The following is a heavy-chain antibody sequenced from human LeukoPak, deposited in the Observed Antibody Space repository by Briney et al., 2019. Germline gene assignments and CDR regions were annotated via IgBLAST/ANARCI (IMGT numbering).Heavy chain of an antibody. CDR3: ATGGILAVAGSWFDP. CDR2: FDPEDGET. D-gene: IGHD6-19*01. V-gene: IGHV1-24*01. J-gene: IGHJ5*02. CDR1: GYTFTGYY. Sequence: ASVKVSCKASGYTFTGYYMHWVRQAPGKGLEWMGGFDPEDGETIYAQKFQGRVTMTEDTSTDTAYMELSSLRSEDTAVYYCATGGILAVAGSWFDPWGQGTLVTVSS.